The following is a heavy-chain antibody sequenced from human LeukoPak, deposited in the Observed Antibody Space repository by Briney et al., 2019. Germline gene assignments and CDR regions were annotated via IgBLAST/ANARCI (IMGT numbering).Heavy chain of an antibody. V-gene: IGHV4-34*01. CDR3: ARYIAAAGKGPRMRYFDL. J-gene: IGHJ2*01. D-gene: IGHD6-13*01. CDR1: GGSFSGYY. Sequence: PSETLSLTCVVYGGSFSGYYWSWIRQPPGKGLEWIGEINHSGSTNYNPSLKSRVTISVDTSKNQFSLKLSSVTAADTAVYYCARYIAAAGKGPRMRYFDLWGRGTLVTVSS. CDR2: INHSGST.